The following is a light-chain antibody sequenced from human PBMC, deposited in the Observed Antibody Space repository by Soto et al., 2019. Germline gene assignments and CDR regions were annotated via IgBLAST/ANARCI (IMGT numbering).Light chain of an antibody. V-gene: IGKV1-39*01. CDR1: QSISSY. Sequence: IQRTQSPSSLSASVGDRVTITCRASQSISSYLNWYQQKPGEAPKLLIYGASTLQSGVPSRFSGSGSGTDYTLTISSLQPEDFATYYCHQSYRTPTSGQGTRPEIK. CDR2: GAS. CDR3: HQSYRTPT. J-gene: IGKJ5*01.